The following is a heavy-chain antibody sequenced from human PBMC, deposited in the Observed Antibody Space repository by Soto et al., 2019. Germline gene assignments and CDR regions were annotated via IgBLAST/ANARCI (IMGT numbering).Heavy chain of an antibody. D-gene: IGHD6-19*01. Sequence: PSETLSLTCTVSGGSISSYYWSWIRQPPGKGLEWIGYIYYSGSTNYNPSLKSRVTISVDTSKNQFSLKLSSVTAADTAVYYCARRDPSGWYDYWGQGTLVTVSS. J-gene: IGHJ4*02. CDR3: ARRDPSGWYDY. V-gene: IGHV4-59*08. CDR2: IYYSGST. CDR1: GGSISSYY.